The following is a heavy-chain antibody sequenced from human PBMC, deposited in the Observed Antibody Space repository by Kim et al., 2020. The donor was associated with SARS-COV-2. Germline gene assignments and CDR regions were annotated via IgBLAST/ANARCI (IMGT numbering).Heavy chain of an antibody. D-gene: IGHD3-10*01. CDR1: GFSFSASA. V-gene: IGHV3-73*01. Sequence: GGSLRLSCADSGFSFSASAIQWVRQASGQGLEWIGRIKTKGNMYATVYAASMRGRFIISRDDSRNTAYLQMNSLKTGDTAVYYCTRGSDGSGSSWGQGTLVTVSS. CDR2: IKTKGNMYAT. CDR3: TRGSDGSGSS. J-gene: IGHJ4*02.